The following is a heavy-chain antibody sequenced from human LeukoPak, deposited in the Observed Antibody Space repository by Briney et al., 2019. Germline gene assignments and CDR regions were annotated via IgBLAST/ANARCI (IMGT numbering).Heavy chain of an antibody. CDR3: AREASSWYSFKDY. J-gene: IGHJ4*02. D-gene: IGHD6-13*01. CDR1: GFAFSSYE. Sequence: PGGSLRLSGAASGFAFSSYEMKWVRQAQGKGLEWVSYISSSGSTIYYADSVKGRFTISRDNAKNSLYLQMNSLRAEDTAVYYCAREASSWYSFKDYWGQGTLVTVSS. V-gene: IGHV3-48*03. CDR2: ISSSGSTI.